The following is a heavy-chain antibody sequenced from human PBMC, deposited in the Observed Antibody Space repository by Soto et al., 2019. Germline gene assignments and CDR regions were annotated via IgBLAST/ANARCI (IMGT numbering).Heavy chain of an antibody. Sequence: SETLSLTCTVSGGSISSYYWSWIRQPPGKGLEWIGYIYYSGSTNYNPSLKSRVTISVDTSKNQFSLELSSVTAADTAVYYCARAGSSWYLDYWGQGTLVTVSS. CDR2: IYYSGST. CDR1: GGSISSYY. J-gene: IGHJ4*02. V-gene: IGHV4-59*01. CDR3: ARAGSSWYLDY. D-gene: IGHD6-13*01.